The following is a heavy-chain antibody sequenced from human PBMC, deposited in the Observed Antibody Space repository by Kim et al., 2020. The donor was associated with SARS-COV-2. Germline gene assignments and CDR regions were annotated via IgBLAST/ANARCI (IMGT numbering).Heavy chain of an antibody. CDR3: GHPAEGD. V-gene: IGHV4-34*01. J-gene: IGHJ4*02. CDR2: HSGST. Sequence: HSGSTNYNPSLKSRVTISVDTSKNQFSLKLSSVTAADTAVYYCGHPAEGDWGQGTLVTVSS. D-gene: IGHD3-16*01.